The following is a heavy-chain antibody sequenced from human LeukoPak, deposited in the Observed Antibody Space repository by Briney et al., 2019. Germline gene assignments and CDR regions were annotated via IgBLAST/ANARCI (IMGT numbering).Heavy chain of an antibody. CDR3: ARLSDFWSGYYGSDF. CDR2: ISYSGTT. J-gene: IGHJ4*02. V-gene: IGHV4-39*01. CDR1: GGSISSGSYY. Sequence: PSETLSLTCTVSGGSISSGSYYWGWVRQPPGKGLEWIGSISYSGTTYYNLSLKSRVTLSVDTSKNQFSLKLSSVTAADTAVYYCARLSDFWSGYYGSDFWGQGTLVTVSS. D-gene: IGHD3-3*01.